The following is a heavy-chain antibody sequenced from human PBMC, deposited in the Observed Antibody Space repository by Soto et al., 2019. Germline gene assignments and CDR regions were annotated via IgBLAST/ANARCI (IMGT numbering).Heavy chain of an antibody. CDR1: GFTFSSYG. J-gene: IGHJ6*02. CDR3: ARGSPPDFWSGLDV. D-gene: IGHD3-3*01. CDR2: IWYDGSNK. Sequence: GGSLRLSCAASGFTFSSYGMHWVRQAPGKGLEWVAVIWYDGSNKYYADSVKGRFTISRDNSKNTLYLQMNSLRAEDTAEYYCARGSPPDFWSGLDVWGQGTTVTVSS. V-gene: IGHV3-33*01.